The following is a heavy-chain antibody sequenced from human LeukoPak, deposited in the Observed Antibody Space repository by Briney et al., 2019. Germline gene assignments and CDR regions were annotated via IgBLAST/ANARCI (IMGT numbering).Heavy chain of an antibody. Sequence: PGGSLRLSCAATGLSVSSNFMSWVRQAPGKGLEWVSVIYGGGSTYYADSVKGRFTISRDTPKNTLYLQMNSLRVEDTAVYYCARPQGYYDSSGYRTDAFDIWGQGTMVTVSS. CDR3: ARPQGYYDSSGYRTDAFDI. D-gene: IGHD3-22*01. V-gene: IGHV3-53*01. CDR1: GLSVSSNF. J-gene: IGHJ3*02. CDR2: IYGGGST.